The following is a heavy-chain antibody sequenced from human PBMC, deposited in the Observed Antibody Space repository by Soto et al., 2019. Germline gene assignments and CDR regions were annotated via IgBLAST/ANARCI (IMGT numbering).Heavy chain of an antibody. CDR1: GGTFSSYA. J-gene: IGHJ6*02. Sequence: SVKVSCKASGGTFSSYAISWVRQAPGQGLEWMGGIIPIFGTANYAQKFQGRVTITADESTSTAYMELSSLRSEDTAAYYCATAMAYYYYGMDVWGQGTTVTVSS. CDR3: ATAMAYYYYGMDV. CDR2: IIPIFGTA. V-gene: IGHV1-69*13.